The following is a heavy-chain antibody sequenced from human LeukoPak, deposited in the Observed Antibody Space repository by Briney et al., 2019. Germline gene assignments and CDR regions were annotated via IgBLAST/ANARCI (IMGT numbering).Heavy chain of an antibody. Sequence: SETLSLTCTLSGGSISIVAYYCNWLRHHPVKGLDWIGYIYYSGSTYYNPSLKRRVTISVDTSKNQFSLKLSSVTAADTAVYYCARSPDDATVYYGMDVWGQGTTVTVSS. CDR2: IYYSGST. CDR3: ARSPDDATVYYGMDV. CDR1: GGSISIVAYY. J-gene: IGHJ6*02. V-gene: IGHV4-31*03.